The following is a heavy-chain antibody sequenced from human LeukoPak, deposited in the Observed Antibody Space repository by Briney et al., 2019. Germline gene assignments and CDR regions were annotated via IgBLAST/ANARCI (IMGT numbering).Heavy chain of an antibody. CDR3: AKDDSSGRTPYFDY. J-gene: IGHJ4*01. CDR2: ISGSGGST. Sequence: GGSLRLSCAASGFTLRSYAMSWVRQAPGKGLEWVSAISGSGGSTYYADSVKGRFTISRDNSKNTLYLQMNSLRAEDTAVYYCAKDDSSGRTPYFDYWGQGTLVTVSS. D-gene: IGHD3-22*01. V-gene: IGHV3-23*01. CDR1: GFTLRSYA.